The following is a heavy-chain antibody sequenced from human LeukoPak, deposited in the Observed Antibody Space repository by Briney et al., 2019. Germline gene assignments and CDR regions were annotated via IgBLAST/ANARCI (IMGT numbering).Heavy chain of an antibody. CDR3: ARGSTYYCGSGSYSY. V-gene: IGHV4-34*01. CDR1: GGSFSGYY. Sequence: SETLSLTCAVYGGSFSGYYWSWIRQPPGKGLEWIGEINHSGSTNYNPSLKSRVTISVDTSKNQFSLKLSSVTAADTAVYYCARGSTYYCGSGSYSYWGQGTLVTVSS. CDR2: INHSGST. J-gene: IGHJ4*02. D-gene: IGHD3-10*01.